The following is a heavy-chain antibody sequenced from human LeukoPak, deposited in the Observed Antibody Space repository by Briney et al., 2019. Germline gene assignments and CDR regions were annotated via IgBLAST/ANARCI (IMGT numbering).Heavy chain of an antibody. Sequence: GGSLRLSCVASGFIFSSYGMSWVRQAPGKGLEWVSAISGSDDSTYYADSVRGRFTISRDVSKNTLFLQMNSLRAEDTALYYCTKAKYYHFDYWGQGTLVTVSS. D-gene: IGHD3-16*01. CDR2: ISGSDDST. J-gene: IGHJ4*02. V-gene: IGHV3-23*01. CDR1: GFIFSSYG. CDR3: TKAKYYHFDY.